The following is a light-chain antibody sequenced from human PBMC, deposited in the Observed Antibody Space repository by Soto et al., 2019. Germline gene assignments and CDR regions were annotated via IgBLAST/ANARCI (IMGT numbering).Light chain of an antibody. CDR3: QQYNSYS. V-gene: IGKV1-5*01. CDR1: QSISDW. CDR2: DIS. J-gene: IGKJ1*01. Sequence: DIQMTQSPSTLSASVGDRVTITCRASQSISDWLAWYQQKPGKATKLLIYDISNLEIGVPSRFSGSGSGTEFTLTISGLQPDDFATYYCQQYNSYSFGQGTKVEIK.